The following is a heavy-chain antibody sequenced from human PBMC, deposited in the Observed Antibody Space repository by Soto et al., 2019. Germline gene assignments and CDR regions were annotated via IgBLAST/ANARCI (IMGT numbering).Heavy chain of an antibody. V-gene: IGHV1-18*01. CDR2: ISAYNGNT. Sequence: QVQLVQSGAEVKKPGASVKVSCKASGYTFTSYGISWVRQAPAQGLEWTGWISAYNGNTNYAQKLQGRVTMTTDTSTSTAYMKLRSLRSDDTAVYYCTRVSSMVRGVMGYYYGMDVWGQGTTVTVSS. CDR1: GYTFTSYG. J-gene: IGHJ6*02. CDR3: TRVSSMVRGVMGYYYGMDV. D-gene: IGHD3-10*01.